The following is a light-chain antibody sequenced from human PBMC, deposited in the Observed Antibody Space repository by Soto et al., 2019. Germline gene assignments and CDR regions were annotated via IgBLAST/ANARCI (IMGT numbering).Light chain of an antibody. J-gene: IGKJ2*01. CDR2: KAS. CDR3: QQHNST. V-gene: IGKV1-5*03. Sequence: DTQMTQSPSTLSASVGDRVTITCRAGQSISNWLAWYQQRPGKAPKLLIYKASNLESGVPSRFSGSGSGTEFTLTISSLQPDDAATYYCQQHNSTFGQGTKLEIK. CDR1: QSISNW.